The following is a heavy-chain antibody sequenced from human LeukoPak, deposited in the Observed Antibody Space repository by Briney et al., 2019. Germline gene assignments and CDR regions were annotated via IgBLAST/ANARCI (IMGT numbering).Heavy chain of an antibody. CDR3: ATQLSGYYRYYFDY. J-gene: IGHJ4*02. CDR2: FDPEDGET. V-gene: IGHV1-24*01. CDR1: GYTLTELS. Sequence: ASVKVSCKVSGYTLTELSMHWVRQAPGKGLEWMGGFDPEDGETIYAQKFQGRVTMTEDTSTDTAYMELSSLRSEDTAVYYCATQLSGYYRYYFDYWGQGTLVTVSS. D-gene: IGHD3-22*01.